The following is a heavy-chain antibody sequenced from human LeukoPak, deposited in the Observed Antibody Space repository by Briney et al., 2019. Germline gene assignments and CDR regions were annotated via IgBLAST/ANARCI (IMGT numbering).Heavy chain of an antibody. D-gene: IGHD4-17*01. V-gene: IGHV3-23*01. CDR2: ISGYSVTT. CDR3: AKHYGDYFLDF. CDR1: GFTFSNSA. J-gene: IGHJ4*02. Sequence: GGSLRLSCAASGFTFSNSAMSWVRQSPGKGLEWVSFISGYSVTTYYADSVQGRFTVSRDNSKKTLYLQMHNLRDEDTAIYYCAKHYGDYFLDFWGQGTLVTVSS.